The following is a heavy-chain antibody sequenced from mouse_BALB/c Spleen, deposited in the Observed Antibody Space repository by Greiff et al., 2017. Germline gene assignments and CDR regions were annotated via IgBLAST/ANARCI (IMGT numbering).Heavy chain of an antibody. D-gene: IGHD2-14*01. CDR1: GFTFSDYY. CDR3: ARGNYRDDGYAMDY. V-gene: IGHV5-4*02. CDR2: ISDGGSYT. J-gene: IGHJ4*01. Sequence: EVKLVESGGGLVKPGGSLKLSCAASGFTFSDYYMYWVRQTPEKRLEWVATISDGGSYTYYPDSVKGRFTISRDNAKNNLYLQMSSLKSEDTAMYYCARGNYRDDGYAMDYWGQGTSVTVSS.